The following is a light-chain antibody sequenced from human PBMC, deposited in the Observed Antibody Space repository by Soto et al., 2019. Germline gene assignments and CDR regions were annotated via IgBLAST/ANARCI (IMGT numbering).Light chain of an antibody. V-gene: IGKV3-20*01. J-gene: IGKJ1*01. CDR1: QSVSTSY. CDR2: GAS. Sequence: EIVLTQSPGTLSLSPGERATLSCRASQSVSTSYLAWYQQKPGQAPRLLIYGASSRATGIPDRFSGSGSGTDFTLTISRLEHADFAVYYCQQFGGSPRTFGQGTKVEI. CDR3: QQFGGSPRT.